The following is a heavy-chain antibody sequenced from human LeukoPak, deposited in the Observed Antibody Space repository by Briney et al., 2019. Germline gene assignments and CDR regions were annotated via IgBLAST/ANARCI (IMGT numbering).Heavy chain of an antibody. CDR1: GYTFTSYY. CDR3: ARDMGAITMIY. J-gene: IGHJ4*02. D-gene: IGHD3-22*01. Sequence: VASVKVSCKASGYTFTSYYMHWVRQAPGQGLEWMGWINPNSGGTNYAQKFQGRVTMTRDTSISTAYMELSRLRSDDTAVYYCARDMGAITMIYWGQGTLVTVSS. V-gene: IGHV1-2*02. CDR2: INPNSGGT.